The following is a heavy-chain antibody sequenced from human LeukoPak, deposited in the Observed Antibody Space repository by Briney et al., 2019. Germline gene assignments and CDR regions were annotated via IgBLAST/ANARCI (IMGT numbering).Heavy chain of an antibody. J-gene: IGHJ4*02. CDR3: ARDGDGYAI. V-gene: IGHV4-59*01. CDR1: GGSISSYY. CDR2: IYYSGST. Sequence: RPSETLSLTCTVSGGSISSYYWSWIRQPPGKGLEWIGYIYYSGSTNYNPSLKSRVTISVDTSKNQFSLKLSSVTAADTAVYYCARDGDGYAIWGQGTLVTVSS. D-gene: IGHD5-24*01.